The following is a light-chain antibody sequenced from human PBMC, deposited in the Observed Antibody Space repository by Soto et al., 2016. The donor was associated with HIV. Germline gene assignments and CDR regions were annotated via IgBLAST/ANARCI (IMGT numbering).Light chain of an antibody. CDR2: KDS. V-gene: IGLV3-25*03. CDR3: QSADSSDTFVV. CDR1: ALPKQY. J-gene: IGLJ2*01. Sequence: SYGLTQPPSVSVSPGQTARITCSGDALPKQYAYWYQQKPGQAPVLVIYKDSERPSGIPERFSGSSSGTTVTLTISGVQAEDEADYYCQSADSSDTFVVFGGGTKADRP.